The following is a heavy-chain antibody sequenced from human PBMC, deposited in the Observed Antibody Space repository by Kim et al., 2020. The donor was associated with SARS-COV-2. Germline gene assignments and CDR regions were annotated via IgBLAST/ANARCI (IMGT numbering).Heavy chain of an antibody. CDR2: INHSGST. Sequence: SETLSLTCAVYGGSFSGYYWSWIRQPPGKGLEWIGEINHSGSTNYNPSLKSRVTISVDTSKNQFSLKLSSVTAADTAVYYCARGHVLSRGYLGWGQGTLVTVSS. CDR1: GGSFSGYY. CDR3: ARGHVLSRGYLG. D-gene: IGHD3-22*01. V-gene: IGHV4-34*01. J-gene: IGHJ4*02.